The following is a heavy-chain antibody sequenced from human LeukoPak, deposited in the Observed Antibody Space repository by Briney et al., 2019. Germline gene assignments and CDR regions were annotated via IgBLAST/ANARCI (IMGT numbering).Heavy chain of an antibody. D-gene: IGHD5-24*01. CDR1: GFTFSSYA. V-gene: IGHV3-30*04. CDR2: ISYDGSNK. J-gene: IGHJ4*02. CDR3: ARDGRWLQYDY. Sequence: GRSLRLSCAASGFTFSSYAMHWVRQAPGKGLEWVAVISYDGSNKYYADSVKGRFTISRDNSKNTLYLQMNSLRAEDTAVYYCARDGRWLQYDYWGQGTLVTVSS.